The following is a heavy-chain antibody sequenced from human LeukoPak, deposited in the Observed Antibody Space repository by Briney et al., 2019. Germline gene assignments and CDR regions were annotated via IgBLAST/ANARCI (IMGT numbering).Heavy chain of an antibody. CDR3: ARGYYYDSSGYTY. CDR1: GFTFSSYS. D-gene: IGHD3-22*01. J-gene: IGHJ4*02. CDR2: ISSSSSYI. V-gene: IGHV3-21*01. Sequence: TGGSLRLSCAASGFTFSSYSMNWVRQAPGKGLEGVSSISSSSSYIYYADSVKGRFTISRDNDKNSLYLQMNSLRAEDTAVYYCARGYYYDSSGYTYWGQGTLVTVSS.